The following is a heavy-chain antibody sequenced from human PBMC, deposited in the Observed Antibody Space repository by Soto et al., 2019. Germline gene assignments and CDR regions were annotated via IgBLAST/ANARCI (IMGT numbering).Heavy chain of an antibody. CDR2: INDDGRRT. CDR1: GFTFSSYW. J-gene: IGHJ4*02. V-gene: IGHV3-74*01. Sequence: EVQLVESGGGLVQPGGSLRLSCAASGFTFSSYWMHWVRQAPGKGLEWVSRINDDGRRTSYAASVKGRFTISRDNAKNTLYLQMNSLRDDDTAIYYCSRRHRPSYSSDYCGQGHLVTVAA. CDR3: SRRHRPSYSSDY.